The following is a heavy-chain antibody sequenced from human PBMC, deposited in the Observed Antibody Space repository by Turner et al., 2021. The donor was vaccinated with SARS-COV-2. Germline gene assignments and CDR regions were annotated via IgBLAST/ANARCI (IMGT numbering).Heavy chain of an antibody. CDR3: AREGAPVSSSSRVWFDP. CDR2: INPNSGGT. CDR1: GYTFTGYY. D-gene: IGHD6-6*01. Sequence: QGQLVQSGAEVKKPGASVKVACKASGYTFTGYYMHWVRQAPGQGLEWMGWINPNSGGTNYAQKFQGRVTMTRDTSISTAYMDLSRLRSDDTAVYYCAREGAPVSSSSRVWFDPWGQGTLVTVSS. J-gene: IGHJ5*02. V-gene: IGHV1-2*02.